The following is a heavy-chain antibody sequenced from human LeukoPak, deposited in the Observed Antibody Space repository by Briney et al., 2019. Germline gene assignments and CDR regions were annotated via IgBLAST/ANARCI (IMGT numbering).Heavy chain of an antibody. CDR2: ISSSGSTI. Sequence: GGSLRLSCAASGFTFSSYEMNWVRQAPGKGPEWVSYISSSGSTIYYADSVKGRFTISRDNAKNSLYLQMNSLRAEDTAVYYCAKGKDSVAGATNDYWGQGTLVTVSS. V-gene: IGHV3-48*03. J-gene: IGHJ4*02. CDR1: GFTFSSYE. CDR3: AKGKDSVAGATNDY. D-gene: IGHD6-19*01.